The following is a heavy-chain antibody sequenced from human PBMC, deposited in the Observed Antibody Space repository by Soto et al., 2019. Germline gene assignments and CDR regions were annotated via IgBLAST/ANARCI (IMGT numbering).Heavy chain of an antibody. CDR3: AKTGTDGSWFDP. CDR1: GFSLRNSGMR. D-gene: IGHD1-1*01. Sequence: SGPTLVNPTQTLTLTCTFSGFSLRNSGMRVSWIRQPPGKALEWLARIDWDDDKFYSASLRTRLTISKDTSKNQVVLTMTNMDPVDTATYYCAKTGTDGSWFDPWGQGTLVTVSS. V-gene: IGHV2-70*04. CDR2: IDWDDDK. J-gene: IGHJ5*02.